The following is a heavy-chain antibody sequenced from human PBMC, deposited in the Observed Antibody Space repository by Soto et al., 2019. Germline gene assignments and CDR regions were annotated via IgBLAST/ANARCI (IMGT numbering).Heavy chain of an antibody. CDR2: IDDSGGDT. V-gene: IGHV3-23*01. CDR1: GFTFSNYV. J-gene: IGHJ4*02. D-gene: IGHD2-15*01. CDR3: VKKQMARRGGPSYYDY. Sequence: GGSLRLSCAASGFTFSNYVMTWVRQPPGKGLEWVSAIDDSGGDTYYADAVKGRFTISRDDSRNTLYLQMNSLRGEDTAVYYCVKKQMARRGGPSYYDYWGQGA.